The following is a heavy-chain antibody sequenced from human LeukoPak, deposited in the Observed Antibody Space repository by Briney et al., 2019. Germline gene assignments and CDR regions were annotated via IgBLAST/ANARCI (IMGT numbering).Heavy chain of an antibody. CDR1: GFTFSNSA. CDR3: AKDGGGYYDSRGYPL. Sequence: GGSLRLSCAASGFTFSNSAMSWVRQAPGKGLEWVSTIGVGGSSTYYADSVKGRFTISRDNSKNTLYLQMNSLRAEDTAVYYCAKDGGGYYDSRGYPLWGLGTLVTISS. J-gene: IGHJ1*01. D-gene: IGHD3-22*01. CDR2: IGVGGSST. V-gene: IGHV3-23*01.